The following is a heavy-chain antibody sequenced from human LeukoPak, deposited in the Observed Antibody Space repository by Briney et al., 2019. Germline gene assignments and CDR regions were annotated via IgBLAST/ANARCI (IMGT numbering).Heavy chain of an antibody. Sequence: GGSLRLSCAASGFTFISYAMNWVRQAPGKGLEWVSGISNGGSTYYADSVKGRFTISRDYFQNTLYLQMNSLRAEDTAVYYCAKETSSPFDYWGQGTLVTVSS. CDR3: AKETSSPFDY. J-gene: IGHJ4*02. CDR2: ISNGGST. V-gene: IGHV3-23*01. D-gene: IGHD6-13*01. CDR1: GFTFISYA.